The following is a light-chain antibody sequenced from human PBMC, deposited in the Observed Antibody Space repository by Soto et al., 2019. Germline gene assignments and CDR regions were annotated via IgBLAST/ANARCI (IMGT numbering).Light chain of an antibody. Sequence: EVVFTQSPATLSVSPGDRATLSCRASQDIGSAVAWYHQRSGQAPRLLIFDASIRVPTTPARFSGSVSGTEFTLTISSLESEDFAVYFCQQYGDRPRTFGQGTKVDIK. CDR3: QQYGDRPRT. V-gene: IGKV3-15*01. J-gene: IGKJ1*01. CDR1: QDIGSA. CDR2: DAS.